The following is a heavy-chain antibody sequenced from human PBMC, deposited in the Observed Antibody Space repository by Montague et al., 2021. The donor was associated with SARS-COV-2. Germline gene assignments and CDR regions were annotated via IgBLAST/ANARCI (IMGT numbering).Heavy chain of an antibody. Sequence: SETLSLTCAVSGGSFNDYYWTWVRQPPGKGLEWIGEITHSGNINYNPSLQNRVTMSVDKSKNQFSLKLTSATAADTATYYCARGQLTTFGILIVFSAGGGLDSWGRGTTVTVSS. CDR3: ARGQLTTFGILIVFSAGGGLDS. J-gene: IGHJ3*01. D-gene: IGHD3-3*01. CDR2: ITHSGNI. V-gene: IGHV4-34*01. CDR1: GGSFNDYY.